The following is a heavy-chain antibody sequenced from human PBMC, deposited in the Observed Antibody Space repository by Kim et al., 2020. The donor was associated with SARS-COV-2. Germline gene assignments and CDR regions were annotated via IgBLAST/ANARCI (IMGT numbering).Heavy chain of an antibody. D-gene: IGHD3-3*01. Sequence: GGSLRLSCAASGFTFSSYGMHWVRQAPGKGLEWVAAISYDGSNKYYADSVKGRFTISRDNSKNTLYLQMNSLRAEETAVYYCAKVRDVLLFLEWLALDYWGQGTLVTVSS. J-gene: IGHJ4*02. CDR3: AKVRDVLLFLEWLALDY. V-gene: IGHV3-30*18. CDR1: GFTFSSYG. CDR2: ISYDGSNK.